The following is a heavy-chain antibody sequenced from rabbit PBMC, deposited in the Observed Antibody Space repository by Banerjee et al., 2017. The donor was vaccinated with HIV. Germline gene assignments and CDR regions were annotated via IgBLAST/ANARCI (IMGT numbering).Heavy chain of an antibody. D-gene: IGHD1-1*01. CDR1: GFSFSNYG. CDR2: IGSGGNA. CDR3: ARAGGFENYFNL. V-gene: IGHV1S36*01. Sequence: QEQLEESGGGLVTPGGTLTLTCTASGFSFSNYGASWVRQAAGKGLEWIGYIGSGGNAYYASWAKGRFTISKSSSTTVTLQMTSLIAADTATYFCARAGGFENYFNLWGPGTLVTV. J-gene: IGHJ4*01.